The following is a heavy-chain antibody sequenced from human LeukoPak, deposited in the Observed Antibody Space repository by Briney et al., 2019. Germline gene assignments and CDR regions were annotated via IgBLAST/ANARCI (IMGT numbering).Heavy chain of an antibody. CDR2: INPNSGGT. D-gene: IGHD3-3*01. CDR3: ARDGYDFWSGYYFDFDY. J-gene: IGHJ4*02. V-gene: IGHV1-2*02. CDR1: GYTFTGYY. Sequence: ASVKVSCKASGYTFTGYYMHWVRQAPGQGLEWMGWINPNSGGTNYAQKFQGRVTMTRDTSISTAYMELSRLRSDDTAVYYCARDGYDFWSGYYFDFDYWGQGTLVTVSS.